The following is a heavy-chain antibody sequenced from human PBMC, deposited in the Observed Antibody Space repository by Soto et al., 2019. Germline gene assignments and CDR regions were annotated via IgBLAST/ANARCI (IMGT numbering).Heavy chain of an antibody. D-gene: IGHD3-9*01. J-gene: IGHJ6*03. V-gene: IGHV4-59*08. CDR2: IYYSGST. Sequence: SETLSLTCTVSXGSISSYYWSWIRQPPGKGLEWIGYIYYSGSTNYNPSLKSRVTISVDTSKNQFSLKLSSVTAADTAVYYCARQYYDILTGYSYYMDVWGKGTTVTVSS. CDR1: XGSISSYY. CDR3: ARQYYDILTGYSYYMDV.